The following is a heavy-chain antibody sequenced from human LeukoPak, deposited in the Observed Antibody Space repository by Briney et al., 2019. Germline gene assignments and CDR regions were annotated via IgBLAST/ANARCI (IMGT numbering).Heavy chain of an antibody. CDR2: IYSGGST. J-gene: IGHJ6*03. V-gene: IGHV3-53*01. D-gene: IGHD3-10*01. Sequence: GGSLRLSCAASGFTVSSNYMSWVRQAPGKGLEWVSVIYSGGSTYYADSVKGRFTISRDNSKNTLYLQMNSLRAEDTAVYYCARVYGSGSPGYYYYYYMDVWGKGTTVTISS. CDR1: GFTVSSNY. CDR3: ARVYGSGSPGYYYYYYMDV.